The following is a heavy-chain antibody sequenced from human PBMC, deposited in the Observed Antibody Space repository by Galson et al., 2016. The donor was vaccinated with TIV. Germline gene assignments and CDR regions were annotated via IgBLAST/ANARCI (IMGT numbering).Heavy chain of an antibody. CDR2: IDPSNGGT. CDR1: GYTFTRYY. CDR3: ASPHSAWYDFDY. Sequence: SVKVSCKASGYTFTRYYIHWVRQAAGQGLEWIGIIDPSNGGTTYAQKFQGRLTLTRDTSTSTVYSELSSLTSEDTALYYCASPHSAWYDFDYWGQGTLVTVSS. J-gene: IGHJ4*02. D-gene: IGHD3-16*01. V-gene: IGHV1-46*03.